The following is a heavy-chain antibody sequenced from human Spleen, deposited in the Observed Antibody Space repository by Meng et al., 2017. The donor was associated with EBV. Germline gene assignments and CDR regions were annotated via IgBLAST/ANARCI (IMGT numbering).Heavy chain of an antibody. CDR1: GGIFRSDA. CDR3: TRVEAQLPSRPRHWFHP. V-gene: IGHV1-8*02. Sequence: GHVVQSGAEVKKPGSSVKVSCKTSGGIFRSDAISWVRQAPGQGLEWMGWMNPKSGNTEYAQKFQGRVTMTRNTSTNTAYMELSRLRTEDTAVYFCTRVEAQLPSRPRHWFHPWGQGTLVTVSS. D-gene: IGHD1-7*01. J-gene: IGHJ5*02. CDR2: MNPKSGNT.